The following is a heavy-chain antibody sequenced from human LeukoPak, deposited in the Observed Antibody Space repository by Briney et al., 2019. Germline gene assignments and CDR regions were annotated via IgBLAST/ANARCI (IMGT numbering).Heavy chain of an antibody. V-gene: IGHV1-2*02. CDR3: ARPLGSSSWSSHYAFDY. D-gene: IGHD6-13*01. J-gene: IGHJ4*02. CDR1: GYTFTGYY. CDR2: INPNSGGT. Sequence: ASVKVSCKASGYTFTGYYMHWVRQAPGQGLEWMGWINPNSGGTNYAQKFQGRVTTTRDTSISTAYMELSRLRSDDTAVYYCARPLGSSSWSSHYAFDYWGQGTLATVSS.